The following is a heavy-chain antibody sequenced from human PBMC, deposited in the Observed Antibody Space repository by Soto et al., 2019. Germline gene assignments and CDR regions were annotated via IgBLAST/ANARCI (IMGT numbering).Heavy chain of an antibody. J-gene: IGHJ5*02. CDR2: ISAYNGNT. CDR1: GYTFTSYG. CDR3: SRDMEWEMKYNWFDA. V-gene: IGHV1-18*01. Sequence: ASVKVPCKASGYTFTSYGISWVRQAPGQGLEWMGWISAYNGNTNYAQKLQGRVTMTTETSTSTAYMELRGLRSDVKAVYCCSRDMEWEMKYNWFDAWGQGTLVTLSS. D-gene: IGHD1-26*01.